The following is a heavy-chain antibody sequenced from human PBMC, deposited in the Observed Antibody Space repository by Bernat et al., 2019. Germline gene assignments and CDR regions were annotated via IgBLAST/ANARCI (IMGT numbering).Heavy chain of an antibody. CDR3: ARCGYSGYVGYYYYGMDV. J-gene: IGHJ6*02. V-gene: IGHV4-59*01. CDR2: IYYSGST. D-gene: IGHD5-12*01. Sequence: QVQLQESGPGLVTPSETLSLTCTVSGGSISSYYWSWIRQPPGKGLEWIGYIYYSGSTNYNPSLKSRVTISVDTSKNQFSLKLSSVTAVDTAVYYCARCGYSGYVGYYYYGMDVWGQGTTVTVSS. CDR1: GGSISSYY.